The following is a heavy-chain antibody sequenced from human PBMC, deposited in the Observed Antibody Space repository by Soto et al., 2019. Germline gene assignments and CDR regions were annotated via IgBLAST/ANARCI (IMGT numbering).Heavy chain of an antibody. CDR1: GFTLNTYS. J-gene: IGHJ4*02. Sequence: PGGSLRLSCLVSGFTLNTYSMHWVRQAPGKGLEWVAVVSFDGVNTHYGDSVKGRFTISRDIAKNMLYLQMTSLRVEDTALYYCARDPDLIEAAGNYFDYWGQGTLVTVS. V-gene: IGHV3-30-3*01. D-gene: IGHD6-13*01. CDR2: VSFDGVNT. CDR3: ARDPDLIEAAGNYFDY.